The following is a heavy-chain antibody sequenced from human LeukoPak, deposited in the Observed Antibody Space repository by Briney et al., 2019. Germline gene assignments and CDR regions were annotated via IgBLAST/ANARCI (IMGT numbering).Heavy chain of an antibody. Sequence: PGGSLRLSCAASGFTFSSYGMHWVRQAPGKGLEWGAFIRYDGSNKYYADSVKGRFTISRDNSKNSLYLQMNSLRAEDTAVYYCATLGGYGSTRLYFDYWGQGTLVTVSS. V-gene: IGHV3-30*02. CDR2: IRYDGSNK. J-gene: IGHJ4*02. CDR1: GFTFSSYG. CDR3: ATLGGYGSTRLYFDY. D-gene: IGHD3-16*01.